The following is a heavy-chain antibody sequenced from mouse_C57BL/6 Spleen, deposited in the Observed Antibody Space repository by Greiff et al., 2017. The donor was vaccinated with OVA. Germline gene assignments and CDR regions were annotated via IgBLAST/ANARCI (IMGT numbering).Heavy chain of an antibody. CDR3: AQKGFAY. CDR2: IDPSDSYT. J-gene: IGHJ3*01. CDR1: GYTFTSYW. Sequence: QVQLKQPGAELVKPGASVKLSCKASGYTFTSYWMQWVKQRPGQGLEWIGEIDPSDSYTNYNQKFKGKATLTVDTSSSTAYMQLSSLTSEDSAVYYCAQKGFAYWGQGTLVTVSA. V-gene: IGHV1-50*01.